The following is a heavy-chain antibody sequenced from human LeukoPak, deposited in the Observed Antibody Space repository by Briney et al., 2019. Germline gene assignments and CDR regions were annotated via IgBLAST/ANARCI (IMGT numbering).Heavy chain of an antibody. D-gene: IGHD3-22*01. V-gene: IGHV4-31*03. CDR3: ARVGYYYDSSGYYWFDP. Sequence: KSSHTLSLTCTVSGGSISSGGYYWSWLRQHPGKGLEWIGYIHYSGSTYYNPSLKSRVTISVDTSKNQFSLKLSSVTAADTAVYYCARVGYYYDSSGYYWFDPWGQGTLVTASS. J-gene: IGHJ5*02. CDR2: IHYSGST. CDR1: GGSISSGGYY.